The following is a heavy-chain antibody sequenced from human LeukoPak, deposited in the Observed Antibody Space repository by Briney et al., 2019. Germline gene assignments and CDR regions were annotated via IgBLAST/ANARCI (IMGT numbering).Heavy chain of an antibody. CDR3: ARFRVGDYVWGSYRYEVGAFDM. CDR1: GGSISSSSYY. Sequence: PSETLSLTCTVSGGSISSSSYYWGWIRQPPGKGLEWIGSIYYSGSTYYNPSLKSRVTISVDTSKNQFSLKLSSVTAADTAVYYCARFRVGDYVWGSYRYEVGAFDMWGQGTMVTVSS. D-gene: IGHD3-16*02. V-gene: IGHV4-39*01. J-gene: IGHJ3*02. CDR2: IYYSGST.